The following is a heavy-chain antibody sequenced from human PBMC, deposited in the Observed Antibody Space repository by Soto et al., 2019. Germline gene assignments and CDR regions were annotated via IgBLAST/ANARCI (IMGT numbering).Heavy chain of an antibody. CDR1: GFTVSSNY. Sequence: GGSLRLSCAASGFTVSSNYMSWVRQAPGKGLEWVSVMYSGGSTYYADSVKGRFTISSDNSKNTLYLQMNSLRAEDTAVYYCARSAAMVEGGYYFDYWGQGTLVTVSS. CDR3: ARSAAMVEGGYYFDY. J-gene: IGHJ4*02. CDR2: MYSGGST. D-gene: IGHD5-18*01. V-gene: IGHV3-53*01.